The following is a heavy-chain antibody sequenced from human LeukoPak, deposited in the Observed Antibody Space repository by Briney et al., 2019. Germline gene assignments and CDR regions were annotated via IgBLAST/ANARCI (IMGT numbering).Heavy chain of an antibody. V-gene: IGHV1-8*01. CDR3: ARGRGMMDV. D-gene: IGHD3-10*01. Sequence: GLEWMVSMNPNSGNTGYPQKFQGRVTMTRNTSISTAYMELSSLRSEDTAVYYCARGRGMMDVWGKGTTVTVSS. J-gene: IGHJ6*04. CDR2: MNPNSGNT.